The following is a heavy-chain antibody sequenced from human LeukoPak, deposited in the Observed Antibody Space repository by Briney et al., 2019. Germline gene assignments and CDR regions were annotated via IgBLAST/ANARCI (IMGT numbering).Heavy chain of an antibody. D-gene: IGHD6-19*01. CDR2: IHHTGPT. J-gene: IGHJ6*02. CDR3: ARHSGLAMANYYGMDA. V-gene: IGHV4-39*01. Sequence: PSETLSLTCAVSGGSIINSIYHWGWIRQPPGEGLEWIGSIHHTGPTYYNPSLKSRLTISVDTSNNQFSLKLRSVAAADTAVYYCARHSGLAMANYYGMDAWGQGTTVTVSS. CDR1: GGSIINSIYH.